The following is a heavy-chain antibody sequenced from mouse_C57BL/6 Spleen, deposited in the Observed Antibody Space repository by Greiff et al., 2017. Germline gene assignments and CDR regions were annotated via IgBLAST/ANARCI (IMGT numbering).Heavy chain of an antibody. Sequence: VQLQQPGAELARPGASVKMSCKASGYTFTSYTMHWVKQRPGQGLEWIGYINPSSGYTKYNQKFKDKATLTADKSSSTAYMQLSSLTSEDSAVYYCARIPMVTAYYARDYWGQGTSVTVSS. CDR1: GYTFTSYT. J-gene: IGHJ4*01. D-gene: IGHD2-1*01. CDR2: INPSSGYT. V-gene: IGHV1-4*01. CDR3: ARIPMVTAYYARDY.